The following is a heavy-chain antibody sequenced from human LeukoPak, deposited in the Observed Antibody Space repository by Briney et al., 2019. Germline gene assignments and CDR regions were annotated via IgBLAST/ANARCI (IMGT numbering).Heavy chain of an antibody. Sequence: PSETLSLTCSVSGDSINSNYWSWMRQPPGKGLEWIGYIYYGGSTNYNPSLKSPVNMSVDTSKNQFSLNMSSVTAADTAVYHCAGPLAGCPGGRCRAHFDYWGQGTLVTVSS. J-gene: IGHJ4*02. D-gene: IGHD2-15*01. CDR1: GDSINSNY. CDR2: IYYGGST. V-gene: IGHV4-59*01. CDR3: AGPLAGCPGGRCRAHFDY.